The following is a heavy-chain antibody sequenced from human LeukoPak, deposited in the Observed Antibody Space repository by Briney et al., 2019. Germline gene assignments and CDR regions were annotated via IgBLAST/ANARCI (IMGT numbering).Heavy chain of an antibody. J-gene: IGHJ4*02. CDR1: GGTVISYA. CDR2: IIPIFGTA. Sequence: ASVKVSCKASGGTVISYAISWVRQAPGQGLEWMGGIIPIFGTANYAQKFQGRVTITADKSTSTAYMELSSLRSEDTAVYYCARADTAMVWYYFDYWGQGTLVTVSS. D-gene: IGHD5-18*01. V-gene: IGHV1-69*06. CDR3: ARADTAMVWYYFDY.